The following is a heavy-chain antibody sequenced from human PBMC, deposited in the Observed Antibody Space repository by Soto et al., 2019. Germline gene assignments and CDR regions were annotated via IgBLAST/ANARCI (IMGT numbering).Heavy chain of an antibody. Sequence: PGGSLRLSCAVSGFTFNRHWMSWVRQTPGKGLEWVASIKEDGSEKSYVDSVKGRFTISRDNAKNSLFLQMNSLRSEDTAVYYCARDRTMVRGVIITHGLNWFDPWGQGTLVTVSS. V-gene: IGHV3-7*03. D-gene: IGHD3-10*01. CDR2: IKEDGSEK. CDR3: ARDRTMVRGVIITHGLNWFDP. CDR1: GFTFNRHW. J-gene: IGHJ5*02.